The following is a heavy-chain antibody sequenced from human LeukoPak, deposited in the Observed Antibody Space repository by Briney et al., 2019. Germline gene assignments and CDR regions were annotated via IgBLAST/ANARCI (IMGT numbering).Heavy chain of an antibody. J-gene: IGHJ4*02. CDR3: VRDWGYDSSGYWQKYFDT. CDR1: GFSLSSYA. D-gene: IGHD3-22*01. CDR2: TSSSDDGK. Sequence: PGGSLRLSCTVSGFSLSSYAMSWVRRAPGKGLEWVSATSSSDDGKYYADSVRGRFTISRDNSRNTMYLQMNSLRAEDTAVYYCVRDWGYDSSGYWQKYFDTWGQGTLVTVSS. V-gene: IGHV3-23*01.